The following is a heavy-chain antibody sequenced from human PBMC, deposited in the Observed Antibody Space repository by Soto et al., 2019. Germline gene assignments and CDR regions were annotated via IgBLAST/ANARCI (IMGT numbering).Heavy chain of an antibody. CDR2: TYYRSRFFS. Sequence: PSQTLSLTCAISGDSVSSYSAAWNWIRQSPSGGLEWLGRTYYRSRFFSDYAESVKSRIIINPDTSKNQFSLQLKSVTPEDTAVYYCVRDRYSSSGWFDPWGQGTPVPVSS. J-gene: IGHJ5*02. CDR3: VRDRYSSSGWFDP. CDR1: GDSVSSYSAA. V-gene: IGHV6-1*01. D-gene: IGHD3-10*01.